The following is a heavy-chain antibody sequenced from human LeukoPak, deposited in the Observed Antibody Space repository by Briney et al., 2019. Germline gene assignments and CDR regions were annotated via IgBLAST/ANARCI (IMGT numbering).Heavy chain of an antibody. Sequence: PGGSLRLSCAASGFTFSSYAMSWVRQAPGKGLEWVSAISGSGGGTYYADSVKGRFTISRDNSKNTLYLQMNSLRAEDTAVYYCASEGTYSSSWYALYYFDYWGQGTLVTVSS. V-gene: IGHV3-23*01. J-gene: IGHJ4*02. D-gene: IGHD6-13*01. CDR2: ISGSGGGT. CDR3: ASEGTYSSSWYALYYFDY. CDR1: GFTFSSYA.